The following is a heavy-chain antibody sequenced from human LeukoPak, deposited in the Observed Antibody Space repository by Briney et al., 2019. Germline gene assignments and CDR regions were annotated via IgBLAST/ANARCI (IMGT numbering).Heavy chain of an antibody. V-gene: IGHV3-66*01. J-gene: IGHJ4*02. Sequence: GGSLRLSCAASGFTFANYAMSCVRQAPGKALEWGSVIYSGGSTYYADSVRCRFTICRDNSTNTLFLQMNSLRAEDTAVYYCARARRYSYGFAYWGQGTLVTVSS. D-gene: IGHD5-18*01. CDR1: GFTFANYA. CDR2: IYSGGST. CDR3: ARARRYSYGFAY.